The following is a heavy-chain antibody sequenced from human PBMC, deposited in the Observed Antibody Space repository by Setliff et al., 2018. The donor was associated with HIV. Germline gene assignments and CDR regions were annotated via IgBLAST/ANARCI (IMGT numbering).Heavy chain of an antibody. D-gene: IGHD3-22*01. Sequence: PSETLSLTCTVSGYSISNNYYWGWIRQPPGKGLEWIASIYHSGNTYYNPSLKSRVTISVDTSKNQFSLKLSSVTAADTAVYYCATLLASSSGYPRVPDYWGQGTLVTVSS. J-gene: IGHJ4*02. V-gene: IGHV4-38-2*02. CDR3: ATLLASSSGYPRVPDY. CDR2: IYHSGNT. CDR1: GYSISNNYY.